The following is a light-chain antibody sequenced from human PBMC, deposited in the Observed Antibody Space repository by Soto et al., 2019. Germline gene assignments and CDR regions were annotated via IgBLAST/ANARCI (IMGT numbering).Light chain of an antibody. V-gene: IGKV3D-11*02. CDR2: DVS. J-gene: IGKJ4*01. CDR3: QQRRSSLT. Sequence: VLTQSPATLSLSPGERATLSCRASQSVDTYLAWYQQKSGRAPRLLIYDVSKRATGIPPRFSGSGAGTDFTLTISSLEPEDSATYYCQQRRSSLTFGGGTRWIS. CDR1: QSVDTY.